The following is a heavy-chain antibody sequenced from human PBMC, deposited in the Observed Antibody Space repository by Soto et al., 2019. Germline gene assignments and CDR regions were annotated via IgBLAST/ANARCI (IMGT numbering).Heavy chain of an antibody. CDR2: MNPNSGNT. J-gene: IGHJ5*02. D-gene: IGHD1-1*01. CDR1: ESTFMNCD. CDR3: VRMASSGTLNWFDP. Sequence: ASVKVSCKASESTFMNCDISWVRQATGQGLEWMGWMNPNSGNTGYALKFQGRVSMTRNTSIYTVYLELSSLASDDTAVYYCVRMASSGTLNWFDPWGQGTLVTVSS. V-gene: IGHV1-8*01.